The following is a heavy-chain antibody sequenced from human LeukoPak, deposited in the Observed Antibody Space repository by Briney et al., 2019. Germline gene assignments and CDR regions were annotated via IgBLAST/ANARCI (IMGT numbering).Heavy chain of an antibody. D-gene: IGHD5-12*01. CDR1: GYSIRSGYY. Sequence: PSATLSLTCTVSGYSIRSGYYWGWIRQPPGKRLEWVGSIHSSGNTYYNPTLKSRVTISVDTSKNQFSLNLTSVTAADAAVYYCARDLGYSGFDWAPWGQGTLVTVSS. V-gene: IGHV4-38-2*02. J-gene: IGHJ5*02. CDR3: ARDLGYSGFDWAP. CDR2: IHSSGNT.